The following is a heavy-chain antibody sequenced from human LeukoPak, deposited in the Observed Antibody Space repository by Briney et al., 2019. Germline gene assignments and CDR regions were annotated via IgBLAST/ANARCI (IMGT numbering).Heavy chain of an antibody. V-gene: IGHV1-46*01. D-gene: IGHD2-15*01. Sequence: GASVKVSCKASGYTLTSYYMQWVRQAPGQGIEGRGIINPNDATTSSARKFQGRVTMTRDTSTSTVYMELRSLTSEDTAVYYCARVDCSGGSCYRFDYWGQGTLVTVSS. CDR1: GYTLTSYY. CDR2: INPNDATT. J-gene: IGHJ4*02. CDR3: ARVDCSGGSCYRFDY.